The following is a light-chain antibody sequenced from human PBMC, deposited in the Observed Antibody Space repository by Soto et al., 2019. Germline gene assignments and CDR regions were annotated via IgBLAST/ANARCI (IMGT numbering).Light chain of an antibody. V-gene: IGKV3-11*01. Sequence: IGMKKSPATLSVSPGESATLSCRASQSISGNLAWYQQKPGLSPRLLIYHTSTRATGVPARFSGSGSGTEFSLTISSLEPEDFAVYYCQQRSNWPPITFGQGRRPEIK. CDR1: QSISGN. J-gene: IGKJ5*01. CDR3: QQRSNWPPIT. CDR2: HTS.